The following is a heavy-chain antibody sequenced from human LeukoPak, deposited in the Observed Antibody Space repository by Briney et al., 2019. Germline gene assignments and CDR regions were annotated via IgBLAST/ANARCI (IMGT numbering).Heavy chain of an antibody. J-gene: IGHJ4*02. D-gene: IGHD7-27*01. CDR1: GFTFSSYG. V-gene: IGHV3-15*01. Sequence: GGSLRLSCAASGFTFSSYGMHWVRQAPGKGLEWVGRIKSKTDGGTTDYAAPVKGRFTISRDDSKNTLYLQMNSLKTEDTAVYYCTTDRPANWFDYWGQGTLVTVSS. CDR3: TTDRPANWFDY. CDR2: IKSKTDGGTT.